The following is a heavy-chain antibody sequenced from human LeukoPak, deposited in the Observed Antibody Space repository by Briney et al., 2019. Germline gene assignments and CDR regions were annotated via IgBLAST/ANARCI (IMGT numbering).Heavy chain of an antibody. D-gene: IGHD1-1*01. J-gene: IGHJ4*02. CDR3: ARDHNYAFDN. CDR2: IGIDSGNT. V-gene: IGHV3-48*01. Sequence: GGSLRLSCTASGFPFIEYSMNWVRQAPGKGLEWVSYIGIDSGNTKYADSVRGRFTISADKAKNSLYLQMNSLRVEDTAVYYCARDHNYAFDNWGQGTLVSVAS. CDR1: GFPFIEYS.